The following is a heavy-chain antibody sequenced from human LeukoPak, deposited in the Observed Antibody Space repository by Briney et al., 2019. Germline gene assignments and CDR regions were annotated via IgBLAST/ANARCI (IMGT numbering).Heavy chain of an antibody. CDR3: ASNYVHYYYYYGMDV. V-gene: IGHV3-74*01. D-gene: IGHD4-11*01. J-gene: IGHJ6*02. CDR1: GFTFTSYY. CDR2: ISGDGSNT. Sequence: GGSLRLSCAASGFTFTSYYMHWVRQAPGKGLVWVSRISGDGSNTIYADSVKGRFTISRDNYKNKLYLQMNSLRAEDTAVYYCASNYVHYYYYYGMDVWGQGTTVTVSS.